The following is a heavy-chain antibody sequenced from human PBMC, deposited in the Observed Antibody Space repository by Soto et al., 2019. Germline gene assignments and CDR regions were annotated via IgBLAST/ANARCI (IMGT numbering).Heavy chain of an antibody. D-gene: IGHD4-17*01. Sequence: GGSLRLSCAASGITFSNYNINWVRQVPGTGLAWVSYISASGSYIYYADTVKGRFTISRDNAKNSMYLQMNSLRAEDTAVYYCARDLGGDSLYYYYGMDVWGQGTTVTVSS. J-gene: IGHJ6*02. V-gene: IGHV3-21*04. CDR1: GITFSNYN. CDR2: ISASGSYI. CDR3: ARDLGGDSLYYYYGMDV.